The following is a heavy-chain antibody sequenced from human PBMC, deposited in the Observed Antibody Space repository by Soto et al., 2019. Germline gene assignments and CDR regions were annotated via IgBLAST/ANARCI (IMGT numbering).Heavy chain of an antibody. CDR2: IYPGDSDT. D-gene: IGHD6-13*01. CDR1: GYSFTSYW. CDR3: ARSAASTLYYYYGMDV. V-gene: IGHV5-51*01. Sequence: GESLKISCKGSGYSFTSYWIGWVRQMPGKGLEWMGIIYPGDSDTRYSPSFQGQVTISADKSISTAYLQWSSLKASDTAMYYCARSAASTLYYYYGMDVWGQGTTVTVSS. J-gene: IGHJ6*02.